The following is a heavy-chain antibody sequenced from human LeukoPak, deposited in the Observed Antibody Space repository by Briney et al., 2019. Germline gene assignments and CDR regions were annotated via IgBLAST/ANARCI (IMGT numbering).Heavy chain of an antibody. Sequence: GGSLRLSCAASRFTFSSYGMHWVRQAPGKGLEWVAFIRYDGIDEYNGDSVRGRFTISRENSKNTLYLQMTSLRAEDRAVYYCAKDSTLFKFGYDNSGHFDYWGRGTLVTVSS. J-gene: IGHJ4*02. D-gene: IGHD3-22*01. V-gene: IGHV3-30*02. CDR2: IRYDGIDE. CDR1: RFTFSSYG. CDR3: AKDSTLFKFGYDNSGHFDY.